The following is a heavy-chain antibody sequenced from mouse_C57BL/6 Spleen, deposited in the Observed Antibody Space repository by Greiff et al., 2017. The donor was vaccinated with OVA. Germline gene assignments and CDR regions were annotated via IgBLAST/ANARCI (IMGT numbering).Heavy chain of an antibody. D-gene: IGHD2-4*01. Sequence: QVQLQQPGAELVKPGASVKMSCKASGYTFTSYWITWVKQRPGQGLEWIGDIYPGSGSTNYNEKFKSKATLTVDTSSSPAYMQLSSLTSEDSAVYYCARSDYDPYYFDYWGQGTTLTVSS. V-gene: IGHV1-55*01. CDR2: IYPGSGST. CDR3: ARSDYDPYYFDY. CDR1: GYTFTSYW. J-gene: IGHJ2*01.